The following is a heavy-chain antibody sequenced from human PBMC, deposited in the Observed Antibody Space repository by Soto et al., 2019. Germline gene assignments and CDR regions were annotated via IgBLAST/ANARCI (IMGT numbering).Heavy chain of an antibody. CDR1: GFTFSSYG. V-gene: IGHV3-33*01. CDR3: ARVSRVEDYYYYGMDV. J-gene: IGHJ6*02. D-gene: IGHD2-15*01. Sequence: GGSLRLSCAASGFTFSSYGMHWVRQAPGKGLEWVAVIWYDGSNKYYADSVKGRFTISRDNSKNTLYLQMNSLRAEDTAVYYCARVSRVEDYYYYGMDVWGQGTTVTVSS. CDR2: IWYDGSNK.